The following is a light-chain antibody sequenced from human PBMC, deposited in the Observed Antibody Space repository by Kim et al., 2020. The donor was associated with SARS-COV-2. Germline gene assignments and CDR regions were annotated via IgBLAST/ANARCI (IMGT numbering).Light chain of an antibody. Sequence: SSELTQDPAVSVALGQTVRITCQGDSLRSYYASWYQQKPGQAPVLVIYGKNNRPSGIPDRFSGSSSGNTASLTITGAQAEDEADYYCNSRDSSGTVGLGG. V-gene: IGLV3-19*01. J-gene: IGLJ2*01. CDR1: SLRSYY. CDR2: GKN. CDR3: NSRDSSGTVG.